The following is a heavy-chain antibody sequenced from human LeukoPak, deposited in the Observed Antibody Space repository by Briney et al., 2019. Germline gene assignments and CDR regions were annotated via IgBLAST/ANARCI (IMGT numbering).Heavy chain of an antibody. Sequence: SETLSLTCTVSGGSINNSSYFWGWIRQSPGKELEWIASIYYRGSTYYNPSLKSRVTISVDTSKNQFSLKLSSVTAADTAVYYCARPIVGATTTGYYYYMDVWGKGTTVTVSS. CDR1: GGSINNSSYF. CDR3: ARPIVGATTTGYYYYMDV. CDR2: IYYRGST. V-gene: IGHV4-39*07. D-gene: IGHD1-26*01. J-gene: IGHJ6*03.